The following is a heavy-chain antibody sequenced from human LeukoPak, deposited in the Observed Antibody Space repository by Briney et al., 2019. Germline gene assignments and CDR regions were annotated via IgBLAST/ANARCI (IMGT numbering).Heavy chain of an antibody. CDR3: AKRPSSTTSGWFDP. CDR2: ISGSGGST. J-gene: IGHJ5*02. CDR1: GFTFSSYA. Sequence: PGGSLRLSCAASGFTFSSYAMSWVRQAPGKGLEWVSAISGSGGSTYYADSVQGRFTISRDNSKSTLCLQMNSLRAEDTAVYYCAKRPSSTTSGWFDPWGQGTLVTVSS. V-gene: IGHV3-23*01. D-gene: IGHD2/OR15-2a*01.